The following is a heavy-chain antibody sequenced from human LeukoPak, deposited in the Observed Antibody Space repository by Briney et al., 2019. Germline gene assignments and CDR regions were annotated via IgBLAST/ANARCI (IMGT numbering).Heavy chain of an antibody. D-gene: IGHD3-16*02. V-gene: IGHV4-34*01. Sequence: SETLSLTCAVYGGSFSGYYWSWIRQPPGKGLEWIGEINHSGSTNYNPSLKSRVTISVDTSKNQFSLKLSSVTAADTAVYYCARGSSTDYVWGSYRFHGWFDPWGQGTLVTVPS. CDR3: ARGSSTDYVWGSYRFHGWFDP. CDR1: GGSFSGYY. J-gene: IGHJ5*02. CDR2: INHSGST.